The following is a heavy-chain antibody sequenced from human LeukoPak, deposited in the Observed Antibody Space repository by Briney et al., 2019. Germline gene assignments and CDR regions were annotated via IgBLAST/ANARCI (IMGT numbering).Heavy chain of an antibody. V-gene: IGHV3-21*01. J-gene: IGHJ4*02. Sequence: GGSLRLSCAASGFTFSSYSMNWVRQAPGKGLEWVSSISSSSSCIYYADSVKGRFTISRDNAKNSLYLQMNSLRAEDTAVYYCARDHGSSSGWYDFDYWGQGTLVTVSS. CDR2: ISSSSSCI. CDR1: GFTFSSYS. D-gene: IGHD6-19*01. CDR3: ARDHGSSSGWYDFDY.